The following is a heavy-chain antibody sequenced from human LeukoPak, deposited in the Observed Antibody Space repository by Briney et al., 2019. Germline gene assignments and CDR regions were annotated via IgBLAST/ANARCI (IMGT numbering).Heavy chain of an antibody. J-gene: IGHJ6*02. CDR3: AREFEPAAEGAIDYYYYGMDV. V-gene: IGHV1-46*01. Sequence: GASVKVSCKASGYTFTNYYMHWVRQVPGQGLEWMGIIHPSGGSTSNAQKFQGRVTMTRDTSASTVYMELSSLRSEDTAVYYCAREFEPAAEGAIDYYYYGMDVWGQGTTVTVSS. D-gene: IGHD6-13*01. CDR1: GYTFTNYY. CDR2: IHPSGGST.